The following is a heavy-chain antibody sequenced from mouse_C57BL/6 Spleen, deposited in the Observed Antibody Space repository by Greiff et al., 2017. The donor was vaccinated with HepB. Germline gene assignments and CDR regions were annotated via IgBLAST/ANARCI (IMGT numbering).Heavy chain of an antibody. CDR2: IYPGDGDT. CDR3: ARSQGYGSSYWYFDV. Sequence: VQLQQSGAELVKPGASVKISCKASGYAFSSYWMNWVKQRPGKGLEWIGQIYPGDGDTNYNGKFKGKATLTADKSSSTAYMQLSSLTSVDSAVYFCARSQGYGSSYWYFDVWGTGTTVTVSS. V-gene: IGHV1-80*01. J-gene: IGHJ1*03. D-gene: IGHD1-1*01. CDR1: GYAFSSYW.